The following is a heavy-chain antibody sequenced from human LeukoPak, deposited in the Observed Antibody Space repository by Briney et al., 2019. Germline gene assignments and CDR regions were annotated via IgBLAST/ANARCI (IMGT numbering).Heavy chain of an antibody. J-gene: IGHJ4*02. CDR2: IWYDGSNA. CDR3: ASYSSSSIAGY. Sequence: HPGRSLRLSCAASGFTFSSYGMHWVRQAPGKGLEWVAVIWYDGSNAYYADSVKGRFTIPRDNSKNTVYLQMNSLRAEDTAVYYCASYSSSSIAGYWGQGTLVTVSS. CDR1: GFTFSSYG. V-gene: IGHV3-33*01. D-gene: IGHD6-6*01.